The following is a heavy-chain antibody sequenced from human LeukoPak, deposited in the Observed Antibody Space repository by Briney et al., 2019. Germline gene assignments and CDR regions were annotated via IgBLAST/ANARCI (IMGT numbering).Heavy chain of an antibody. CDR3: ARPYSSRWDNWFDP. CDR2: INPNSGGT. Sequence: ASVKVSCKASGYTFIGYYMHWVRQAPGQGLEWMGWINPNSGGTDYSQKFQGRVTMNRDTSISTVYMELSRLRSDDTAVYYCARPYSSRWDNWFDPWGQGTLVTVSS. V-gene: IGHV1-2*02. CDR1: GYTFIGYY. D-gene: IGHD2-2*01. J-gene: IGHJ5*02.